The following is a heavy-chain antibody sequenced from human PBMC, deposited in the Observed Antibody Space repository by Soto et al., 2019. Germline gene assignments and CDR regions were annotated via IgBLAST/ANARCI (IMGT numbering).Heavy chain of an antibody. Sequence: HPRNGLEWIGYIYYSVSTYYNPSLKSRVTISVDTSKNHFSLKLSSVTDADTAVYYCAFFFQAEDGIRDSVPVSAFLLNRSSDL. V-gene: IGHV4-31*02. CDR3: AFFFQAEDGIRDSVPVSAFLLNRSSDL. D-gene: IGHD3-9*01. CDR2: IYYSVST. J-gene: IGHJ2*01.